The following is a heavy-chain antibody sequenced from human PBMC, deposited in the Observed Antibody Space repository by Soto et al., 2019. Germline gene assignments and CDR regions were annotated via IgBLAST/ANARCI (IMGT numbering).Heavy chain of an antibody. J-gene: IGHJ6*02. D-gene: IGHD6-13*01. CDR3: ARGNSSSWYFGDYYYGMDV. CDR2: IYYSGST. CDR1: GGSISSYY. V-gene: IGHV4-59*12. Sequence: PSETLSLTCTVSGGSISSYYWSWIRQPPGKGLEWIGYIYYSGSTNYNPSLKSRVTISVDTSKNQFSLKLSSVTAADTAVYYCARGNSSSWYFGDYYYGMDVWGQGTTVTVSS.